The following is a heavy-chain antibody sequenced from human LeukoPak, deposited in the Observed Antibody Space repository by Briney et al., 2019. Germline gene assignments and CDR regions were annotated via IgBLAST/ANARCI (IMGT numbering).Heavy chain of an antibody. J-gene: IGHJ4*02. CDR3: ARDNVGATPFDY. D-gene: IGHD1-26*01. CDR1: GFTFSNLA. V-gene: IGHV3-7*05. CDR2: IASDGSEK. Sequence: GGSLRLSCVASGFTFSNLAMSWVRQAPGKGLEWVANIASDGSEKHYVDSVKGRFTISRDNAKNSLYLQVNSLRAEDTAVYYCARDNVGATPFDYWGQGTLVTVSS.